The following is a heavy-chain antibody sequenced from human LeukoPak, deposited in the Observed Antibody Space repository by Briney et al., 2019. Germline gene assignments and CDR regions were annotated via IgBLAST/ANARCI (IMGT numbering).Heavy chain of an antibody. CDR1: GFTFSSFA. CDR2: ISSNGATT. J-gene: IGHJ6*02. CDR3: VKGGYSYATYLMDV. V-gene: IGHV3-64D*06. D-gene: IGHD5-18*01. Sequence: PGGSLRLSCSASGFTFSSFAMHWVRQAPGKGLEYVSAISSNGATTYYADSVKGRFTISRDNSKNTLYLQMSSLRGEDTAVYYCVKGGYSYATYLMDVRGQGTTVTVSS.